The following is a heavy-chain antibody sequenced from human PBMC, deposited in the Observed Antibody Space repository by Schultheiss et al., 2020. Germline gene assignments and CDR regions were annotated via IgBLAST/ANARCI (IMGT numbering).Heavy chain of an antibody. CDR3: ARVDTSGYFHAFDY. V-gene: IGHV3-21*01. J-gene: IGHJ4*02. CDR1: GFTFSSYS. CDR2: ISSSSSYI. D-gene: IGHD3-22*01. Sequence: GGSLRLSCAASGFTFSSYSMNWVRQAPGKGLEWVSSISSSSSYIYYADSVKGRFTISRDNAKNSLYLQMNSLRAEDTAVYYCARVDTSGYFHAFDYWGQGTLVTVSS.